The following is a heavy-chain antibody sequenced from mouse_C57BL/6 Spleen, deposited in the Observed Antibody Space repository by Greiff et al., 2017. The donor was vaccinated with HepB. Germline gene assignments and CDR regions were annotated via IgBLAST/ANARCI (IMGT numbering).Heavy chain of an antibody. CDR2: IDPENGDT. V-gene: IGHV14-4*01. CDR3: TLYYGFAY. J-gene: IGHJ3*01. Sequence: EVQLQQSGAELVRPGASVKLSCTASGFNIKDDYMHWVKQRPEQGLEWIGWIDPENGDTEYASKFQGKATITADTSSNTAYLQLSSLTSEDTAVYDCTLYYGFAYWGQGTLVTVSA. D-gene: IGHD1-1*01. CDR1: GFNIKDDY.